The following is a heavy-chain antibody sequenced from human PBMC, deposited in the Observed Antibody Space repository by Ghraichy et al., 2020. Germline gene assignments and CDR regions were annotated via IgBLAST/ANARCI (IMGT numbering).Heavy chain of an antibody. CDR1: GGSISSGGYY. CDR3: AGEQMGFRETDNAETHGMDV. CDR2: IYDSGNT. D-gene: IGHD3-10*01. Sequence: SETLSLTCTVSGGSISSGGYYWNWIRQHPGKGLEWIGNIYDSGNTDYNPSLKSRITISVDTSKNQFSLKLSSVTAADTAVYFCAGEQMGFRETDNAETHGMDVWGQGTTVTVSS. J-gene: IGHJ6*02. V-gene: IGHV4-31*03.